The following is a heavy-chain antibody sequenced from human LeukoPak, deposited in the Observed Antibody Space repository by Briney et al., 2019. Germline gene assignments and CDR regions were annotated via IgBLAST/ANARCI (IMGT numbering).Heavy chain of an antibody. CDR2: IYYSGST. V-gene: IGHV4-59*12. Sequence: SETLSLTCTVSGGSISSYYWSWIRQPPGKGLEWIGYIYYSGSTNYNPSLKSRVTISVDTSKNQFSLKLSSVTAADTAVYYCARARELGYCSSTSCSPPYNWFDPWGQGTLVTVSS. J-gene: IGHJ5*02. CDR1: GGSISSYY. D-gene: IGHD2-2*01. CDR3: ARARELGYCSSTSCSPPYNWFDP.